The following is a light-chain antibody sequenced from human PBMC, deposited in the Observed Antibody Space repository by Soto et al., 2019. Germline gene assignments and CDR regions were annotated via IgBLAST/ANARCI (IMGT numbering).Light chain of an antibody. CDR2: NNN. J-gene: IGLJ2*01. Sequence: QPVLTQPPSASGTPGQRVTISCSGSSSNIETNTVDWYQHLPGTAPKVLIFNNNQRPSGVPDRFSGSKSGTSASLAISGLQSGDEADYYCAVWDDSLSGMVFGGGTKLTVL. CDR3: AVWDDSLSGMV. CDR1: SSNIETNT. V-gene: IGLV1-44*01.